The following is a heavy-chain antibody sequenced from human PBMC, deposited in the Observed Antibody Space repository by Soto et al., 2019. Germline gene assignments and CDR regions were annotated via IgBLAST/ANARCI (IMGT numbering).Heavy chain of an antibody. Sequence: ASVKVSCKASGYTFTSYGISWVRQAPGQGLEWMGWISAYNGNTNYAQKLQGRVTMTTDTSTSTAYMELRSLRSDDTAVYYCARESTSSNVYYYYGMDVWGQGTTVTVSS. J-gene: IGHJ6*02. D-gene: IGHD2-2*01. CDR3: ARESTSSNVYYYYGMDV. CDR1: GYTFTSYG. CDR2: ISAYNGNT. V-gene: IGHV1-18*01.